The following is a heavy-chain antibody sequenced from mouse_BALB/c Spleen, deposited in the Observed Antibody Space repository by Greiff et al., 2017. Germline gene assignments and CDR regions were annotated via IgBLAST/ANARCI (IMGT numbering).Heavy chain of an antibody. CDR3: ARLRLTAMDY. CDR2: ISYSGST. CDR1: GYSITSDYA. V-gene: IGHV3-2*02. J-gene: IGHJ4*01. Sequence: EVKLMESGPGLVKPSQSLSLTCTVTGYSITSDYAWNWIRQFPGNKLEWMGYISYSGSTSYNPSLKSRISITRDTSKNQFFLQLNSVTTEDTATYYCARLRLTAMDYWGQGTSVTVSS. D-gene: IGHD2-12*01.